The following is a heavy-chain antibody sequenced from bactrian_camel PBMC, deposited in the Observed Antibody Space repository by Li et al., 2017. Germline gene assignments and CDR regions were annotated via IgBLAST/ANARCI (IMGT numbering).Heavy chain of an antibody. CDR3: ASKVGMCGPNWSKLRFDS. CDR1: LNPDSRFC. CDR2: AQRDAAT. J-gene: IGHJ4*01. Sequence: HVQLVESGGGSVQSGGSLRLSCASPLNPDSRFCLAWIRQAPGKEREGVAAQRDAATYYADSVKGRFSISRDIASRTLYLQMSNLKPEDTALYYCASKVGMCGPNWSKLRFDSRGPGTQVTVS. V-gene: IGHV3S6*01. D-gene: IGHD1*01.